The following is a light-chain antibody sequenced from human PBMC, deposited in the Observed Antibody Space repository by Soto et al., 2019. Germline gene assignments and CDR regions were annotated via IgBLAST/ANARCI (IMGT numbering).Light chain of an antibody. Sequence: EVVMTQSPATLSVSPGERATLSCRASQSVNSNLAWYQQKPGQAPRLLIYCASTRATDIPARFSGSGSGTEFTLTISSLQSEDFAVYYCQHYNNWPLTFGGGTKVEIK. CDR2: CAS. J-gene: IGKJ4*01. V-gene: IGKV3-15*01. CDR3: QHYNNWPLT. CDR1: QSVNSN.